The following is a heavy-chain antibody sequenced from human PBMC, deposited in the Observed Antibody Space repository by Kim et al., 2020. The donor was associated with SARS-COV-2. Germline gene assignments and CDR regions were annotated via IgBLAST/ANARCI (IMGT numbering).Heavy chain of an antibody. D-gene: IGHD5-12*01. V-gene: IGHV3-15*01. J-gene: IGHJ4*02. Sequence: GGSLRLSCAASGFTFSNAWMSWVCQAPGKGLEWVGRIKSKTDGGTTDYAAPVKGRFTISRDDSKNTLYLQMNSLKTEDTAVYYCTTGYSGYDFNYWGQGTLVTVSS. CDR2: IKSKTDGGTT. CDR1: GFTFSNAW. CDR3: TTGYSGYDFNY.